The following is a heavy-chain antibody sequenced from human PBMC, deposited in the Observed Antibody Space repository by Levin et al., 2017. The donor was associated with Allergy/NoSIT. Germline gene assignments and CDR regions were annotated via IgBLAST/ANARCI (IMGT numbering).Heavy chain of an antibody. D-gene: IGHD4-17*01. CDR1: GFTFSLYA. J-gene: IGHJ5*02. CDR2: ISYNSDYI. Sequence: GGSLRLSCEASGFTFSLYAMNWVRQAPGKGPEYVSSISYNSDYINHKDTLQGRFSISRDNAKNSLYLQMNSLRVEDTAVYYCARDVDGHVDLWGQGTLVTVAS. V-gene: IGHV3-21*01. CDR3: ARDVDGHVDL.